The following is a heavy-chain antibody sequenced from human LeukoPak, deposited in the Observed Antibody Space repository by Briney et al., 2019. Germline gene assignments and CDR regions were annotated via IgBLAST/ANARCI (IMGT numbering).Heavy chain of an antibody. J-gene: IGHJ4*02. D-gene: IGHD3-22*01. CDR2: IYYSGST. CDR3: ARGTRYYYDSSGYYLDDY. Sequence: SQTLSLTCTVSGGSISSGDYYWSWIRQPPGKGLEWIGYIYYSGSTYYNPSLKSRVTISVDTSKNQFSLKLSSVTAADTAVYYCARGTRYYYDSSGYYLDDYWGQGTLVTVSS. V-gene: IGHV4-30-4*01. CDR1: GGSISSGDYY.